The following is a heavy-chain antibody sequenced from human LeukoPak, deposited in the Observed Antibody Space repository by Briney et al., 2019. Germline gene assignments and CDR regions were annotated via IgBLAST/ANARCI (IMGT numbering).Heavy chain of an antibody. CDR2: IKQDGSEE. CDR3: ARDRTGSGWYKDY. D-gene: IGHD6-19*01. J-gene: IGHJ4*03. V-gene: IGHV3-7*04. Sequence: GGSLRLSCAASGFTFSSYWMSWVRQAPGKGLEWVANIKQDGSEEYYVDSVKGRFTISRDNAKNSLYLQMNSLRAEDTAVYYCARDRTGSGWYKDYWGQGTTVTVSS. CDR1: GFTFSSYW.